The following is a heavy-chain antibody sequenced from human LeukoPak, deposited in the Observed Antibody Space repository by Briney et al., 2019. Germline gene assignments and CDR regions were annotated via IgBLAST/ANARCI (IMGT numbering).Heavy chain of an antibody. J-gene: IGHJ4*02. D-gene: IGHD3-22*01. Sequence: GGXXXXYXXXWIRQPPGKGXEXXGYIYYSGSTNYNPSLKSRVTISVDTSKNQFSLKLSSVSAADTAVYYCAREGGDSSGYYSLDYWGQGTLVTVSS. CDR3: AREGGDSSGYYSLDY. V-gene: IGHV4-59*01. CDR1: GGXXXXYX. CDR2: IYYSGST.